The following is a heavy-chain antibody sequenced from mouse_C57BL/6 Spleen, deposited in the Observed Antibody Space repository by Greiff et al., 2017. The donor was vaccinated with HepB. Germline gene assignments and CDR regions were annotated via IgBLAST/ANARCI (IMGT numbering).Heavy chain of an antibody. D-gene: IGHD2-3*01. V-gene: IGHV1-7*01. J-gene: IGHJ3*01. Sequence: VHLVESGAELAKPGASVKLSCKASGYTFTSYWMHWVKQRPGQGLEWIGYINPSSGYTKYNQKFKDKATLTADKSSSTAYMQLSSLTYEDSAVYYCARANDGYYVRFAYWGQGTLVTVSA. CDR1: GYTFTSYW. CDR2: INPSSGYT. CDR3: ARANDGYYVRFAY.